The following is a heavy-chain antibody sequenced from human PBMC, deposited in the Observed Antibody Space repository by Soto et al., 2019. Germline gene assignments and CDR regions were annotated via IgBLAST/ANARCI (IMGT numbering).Heavy chain of an antibody. V-gene: IGHV4-34*01. J-gene: IGHJ4*02. CDR1: SGSFSGYY. D-gene: IGHD3-16*01. Sequence: QVQLQQWGAGLLKPSETLSLTCAVYSGSFSGYYWSWIRQPPGKGLEWIGELYQGLSIIYNPSLESRVTISGDSSKNQISLKLRSVTAADTAVYYCARHGGYYFDYWGQGTLVTVSS. CDR3: ARHGGYYFDY. CDR2: LYQGLSI.